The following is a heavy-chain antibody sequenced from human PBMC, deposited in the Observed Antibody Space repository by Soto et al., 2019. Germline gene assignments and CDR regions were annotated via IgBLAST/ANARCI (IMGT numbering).Heavy chain of an antibody. CDR1: GGTFRSYT. J-gene: IGHJ6*02. V-gene: IGHV1-69*08. D-gene: IGHD1-1*01. CDR3: AREGTRNYYYYGMDV. Sequence: QVQLVQSGAEVKKPGSSVKVSCKSSGGTFRSYTISWVRQAPGQGLEWMGRIIPILGIAHYAQKFQGRVTITADKSTSTAYMELSSLRSEDTAVYYCAREGTRNYYYYGMDVWGPGTTVTVSS. CDR2: IIPILGIA.